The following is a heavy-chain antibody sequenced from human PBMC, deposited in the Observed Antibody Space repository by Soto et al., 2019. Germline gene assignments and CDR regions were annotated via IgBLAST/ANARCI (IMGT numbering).Heavy chain of an antibody. J-gene: IGHJ6*02. CDR3: AKRYDFWSGRWYGLGV. CDR1: GASINSANW. V-gene: IGHV4-4*02. Sequence: SETLPLTCSVSGASINSANWWVWVRQPPGKGLEWIGEIYHIGSTTYNPSLKSRATISVDKSKNQFSLIVTSVTAADTAVYYCAKRYDFWSGRWYGLGVWGQGTTVTVSS. D-gene: IGHD3-3*01. CDR2: IYHIGST.